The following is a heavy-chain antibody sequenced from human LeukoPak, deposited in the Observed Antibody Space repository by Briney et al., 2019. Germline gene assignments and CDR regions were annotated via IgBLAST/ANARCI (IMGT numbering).Heavy chain of an antibody. V-gene: IGHV3-21*01. J-gene: IGHJ4*02. CDR2: ISSSSSYI. D-gene: IGHD2-15*01. CDR1: GFTFGSYS. Sequence: GGSLRLSCAASGFTFGSYSMNWVRQVPGKGLEWVSSISSSSSYIYYADSVKGRFTISRDNAKNSLYLQMNSLRAEDTAVYYCARDEDCSGGSCYGQPYLDYWGQGTLVTVSS. CDR3: ARDEDCSGGSCYGQPYLDY.